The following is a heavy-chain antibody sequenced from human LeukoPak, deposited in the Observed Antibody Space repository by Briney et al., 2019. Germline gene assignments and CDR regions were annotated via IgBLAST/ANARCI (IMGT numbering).Heavy chain of an antibody. CDR2: INHRGST. CDR3: ARLRESRRPD. CDR1: GGSFNGYY. V-gene: IGHV4-34*01. J-gene: IGHJ4*02. D-gene: IGHD1-1*01. Sequence: SETLSLTCAVYGGSFNGYYWSWIRQPPGKGLEWIGEINHRGSTNYNPSLKSRVTISGDTSKNQFSLRLTSVTAADTAVYYCARLRESRRPDWGQGTLVTVSS.